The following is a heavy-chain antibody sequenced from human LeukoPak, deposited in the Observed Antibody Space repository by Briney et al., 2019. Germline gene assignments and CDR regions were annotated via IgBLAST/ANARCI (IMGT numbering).Heavy chain of an antibody. Sequence: ESGPTLVNPSETLSLTCTVSGYSISSGYYWGWIRQPPGKGLEWIGSIYHSGSTYYNPSLKSRVTISVDTSKNQFSLKLSSVTAADTAVYYCARGNGEDFWSGYLAFDYWGRGTLVTVSS. CDR3: ARGNGEDFWSGYLAFDY. CDR2: IYHSGST. D-gene: IGHD3-3*01. CDR1: GYSISSGYY. V-gene: IGHV4-38-2*02. J-gene: IGHJ4*02.